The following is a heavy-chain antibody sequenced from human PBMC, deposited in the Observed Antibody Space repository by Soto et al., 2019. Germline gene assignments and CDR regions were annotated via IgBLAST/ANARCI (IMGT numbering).Heavy chain of an antibody. J-gene: IGHJ4*02. CDR3: ARQDYDRTGYYLHX. V-gene: IGHV1-46*01. CDR2: IKPSGGST. CDR1: GYTFTSYY. D-gene: IGHD3-22*01. Sequence: ASVKVSCRASGYTFTSYYMHWVRQAPGKGLEWMGIIKPSGGSTSYAQKFKGRVTMTRDTSTRTVYMELRSLRSEDTAVYYCARQDYDRTGYYLHXWGQGTLVTVSX.